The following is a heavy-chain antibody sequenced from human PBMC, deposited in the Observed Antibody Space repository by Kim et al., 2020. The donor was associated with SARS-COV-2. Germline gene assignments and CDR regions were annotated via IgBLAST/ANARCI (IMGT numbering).Heavy chain of an antibody. CDR3: TTGTLLEDNWNYGY. D-gene: IGHD1-7*01. J-gene: IGHJ4*02. CDR2: IKSKTDGGTT. CDR1: GFTFSNAW. Sequence: GGSLRLSCAASGFTFSNAWMSWVRQAPGKGLEWVGRIKSKTDGGTTDYAAPVKGRFTISRDDSKNTLYLQMNSLKTEDTAVYYCTTGTLLEDNWNYGYWGQGTLVTVSS. V-gene: IGHV3-15*01.